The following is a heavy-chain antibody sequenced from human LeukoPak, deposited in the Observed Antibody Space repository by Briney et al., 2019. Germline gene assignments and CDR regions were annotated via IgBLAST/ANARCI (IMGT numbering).Heavy chain of an antibody. J-gene: IGHJ4*02. CDR3: ARAVSGRFDY. D-gene: IGHD6-19*01. V-gene: IGHV4-31*03. CDR2: IYYSGST. CDR1: GGSISSGGYY. Sequence: PSETLSLTCTVSGGSISSGGYYWSWIRQHPGKGLEWIGYIYYSGSTYYNPSLKSRVTISVDTSKNQFSLKLSSVTAADTAMYYCARAVSGRFDYWGQGTLVTVSS.